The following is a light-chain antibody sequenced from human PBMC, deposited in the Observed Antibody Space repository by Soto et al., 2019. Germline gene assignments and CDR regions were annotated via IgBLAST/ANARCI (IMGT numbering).Light chain of an antibody. J-gene: IGKJ4*01. Sequence: EIVLTQSPATLSLSPGNRATLSCRASQSVSGYLAWYQQKPGQAPRLLIYDASTRATGIPARFSGSGSGTDFTLTITSLKPDDFAVYYCQQRSNWPSTFGGVTKVEI. V-gene: IGKV3-11*01. CDR2: DAS. CDR1: QSVSGY. CDR3: QQRSNWPST.